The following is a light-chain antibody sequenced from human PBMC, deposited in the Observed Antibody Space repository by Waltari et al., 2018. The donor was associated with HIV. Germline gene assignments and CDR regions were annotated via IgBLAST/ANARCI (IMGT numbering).Light chain of an antibody. V-gene: IGLV1-44*01. CDR3: STWDDSLIGRV. CDR1: SSNIGTNS. J-gene: IGLJ3*02. CDR2: SDD. Sequence: QSLLTQPPSASGAPGQKVTITCSGGSSNIGTNSVYWYQHFPGSAPTLLIYSDDKRPPRFADRCSASKSGTSASLAIHGLLFDDEAVYYCSTWDDSLIGRVFGGGTRLTVL.